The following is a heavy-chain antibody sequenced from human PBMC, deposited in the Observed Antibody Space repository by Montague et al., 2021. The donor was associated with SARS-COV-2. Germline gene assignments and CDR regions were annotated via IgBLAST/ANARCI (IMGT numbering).Heavy chain of an antibody. CDR2: ISYDGSNK. D-gene: IGHD1-26*01. J-gene: IGHJ6*02. Sequence: FLRLSCAASGLTFSSYGMHWVRQAPGKGLEWVAVISYDGSNKYYADSVRGRFTISRDNSKNTLYLQMNSLRAEDTAVYYCARELLPYYGMDVWGQGTTVTVSS. CDR3: ARELLPYYGMDV. CDR1: GLTFSSYG. V-gene: IGHV3-30*03.